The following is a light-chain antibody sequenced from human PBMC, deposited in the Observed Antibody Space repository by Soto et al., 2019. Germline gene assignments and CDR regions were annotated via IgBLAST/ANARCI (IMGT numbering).Light chain of an antibody. CDR3: SSYAGNYVYV. Sequence: QSVLTQPPSASGSPGQSVTISCTGTSSDVGSCDHVSWYQQRPGKAPKLVIYEVFKRPSGVPDRFSASKSGNTASLTISGLQTEDEADYYCSSYAGNYVYVFGSGTKLTVL. CDR2: EVF. J-gene: IGLJ1*01. CDR1: SSDVGSCDH. V-gene: IGLV2-8*01.